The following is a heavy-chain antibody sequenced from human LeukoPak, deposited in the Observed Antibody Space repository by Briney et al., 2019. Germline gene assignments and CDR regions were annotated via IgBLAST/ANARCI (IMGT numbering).Heavy chain of an antibody. Sequence: GESLKISCKGSGYSFTSYWIGWVRQMPGKGLEWMGIIYPGDSDTRYSPSFQGHVTISADKSIGTAYLQWSGLNASDTAMYYCARQRYCSSTSWSPDYWGQGTLVSVFS. CDR1: GYSFTSYW. CDR3: ARQRYCSSTSWSPDY. J-gene: IGHJ4*02. CDR2: IYPGDSDT. V-gene: IGHV5-51*01. D-gene: IGHD2-2*01.